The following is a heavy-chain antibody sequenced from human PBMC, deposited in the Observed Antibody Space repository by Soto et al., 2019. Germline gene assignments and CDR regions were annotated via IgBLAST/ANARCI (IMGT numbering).Heavy chain of an antibody. Sequence: GGSLRLSCAASGFTFSSYAMHWVRQAPGKGLEWVAVISYDGSNKYYADSVKGRFTISRDNSKNTLYLQMNSLRAEDTAVYYCARVRSSSFPYYYYGMDVWGQGTTVTVSS. D-gene: IGHD6-6*01. CDR2: ISYDGSNK. CDR3: ARVRSSSFPYYYYGMDV. J-gene: IGHJ6*02. V-gene: IGHV3-30-3*01. CDR1: GFTFSSYA.